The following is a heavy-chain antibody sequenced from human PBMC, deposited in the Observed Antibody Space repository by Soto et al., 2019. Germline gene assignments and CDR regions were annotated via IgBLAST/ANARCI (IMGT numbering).Heavy chain of an antibody. CDR1: GYTFSVYH. CDR3: AKERQRGRDV. V-gene: IGHV1-2*02. Sequence: QVHLVQSWAEVKQPGASVKVSCKASGYTFSVYHMHWVRQAPGQGLEWMGWVHPNSGGTNYAQSFEGRVTRTRDTSINTAYMELSRLTSDDTAVYYCAKERQRGRDVWGQGTTVTVPS. D-gene: IGHD1-1*01. CDR2: VHPNSGGT. J-gene: IGHJ6*02.